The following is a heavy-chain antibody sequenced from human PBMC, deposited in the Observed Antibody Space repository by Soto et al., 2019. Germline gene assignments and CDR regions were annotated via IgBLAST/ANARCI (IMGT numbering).Heavy chain of an antibody. D-gene: IGHD2-2*01. V-gene: IGHV1-8*01. CDR1: GYTFTSYD. CDR3: ARGIYCISTSCSPRWFDP. Sequence: QVQLVQSGAEVKKPGASVKVSCKASGYTFTSYDINWVRQATGQGLEWMGWMNPNSGNTGYAQKFQGRVTMTRNTXIXTXXMELSSLRSEDTAVYYCARGIYCISTSCSPRWFDPWGQGTLVTVSS. J-gene: IGHJ5*02. CDR2: MNPNSGNT.